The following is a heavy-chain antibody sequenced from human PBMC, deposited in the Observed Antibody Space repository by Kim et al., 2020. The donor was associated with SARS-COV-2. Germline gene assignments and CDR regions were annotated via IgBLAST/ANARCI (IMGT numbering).Heavy chain of an antibody. V-gene: IGHV3-15*01. CDR1: GFTFSNAW. CDR3: TTEGGSGYYYPHPYYFDY. D-gene: IGHD3-22*01. Sequence: GGSLRLSCAASGFTFSNAWMSWVRQAPGKGLEWVGRIKSKTDGGTTDYAAPVKGRFTISRDDSKNTLYLQMNSLKTEDTAVYYCTTEGGSGYYYPHPYYFDYWGQGTLVTVSS. CDR2: IKSKTDGGTT. J-gene: IGHJ4*02.